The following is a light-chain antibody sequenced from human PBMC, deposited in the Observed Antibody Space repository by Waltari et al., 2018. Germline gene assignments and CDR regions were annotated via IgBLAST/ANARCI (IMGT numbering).Light chain of an antibody. V-gene: IGLV2-8*01. Sequence: QSALTQPPSASGSPGQSVTIPCTGTRSDVGGYNFVSWYQPHPGKAPRLIIYEVSERPSGVPDRFSGSKSGNTASLTVSGLQAEDEADYYCSSYVANNNPVFGGGTKLTVL. CDR1: RSDVGGYNF. CDR2: EVS. CDR3: SSYVANNNPV. J-gene: IGLJ2*01.